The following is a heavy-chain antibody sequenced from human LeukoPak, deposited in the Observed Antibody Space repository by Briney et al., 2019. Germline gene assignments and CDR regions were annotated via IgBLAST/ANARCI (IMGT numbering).Heavy chain of an antibody. CDR1: GFTVSSNY. CDR3: ARAPEDTAMVGYAFDI. Sequence: PGGSLRLSCAASGFTVSSNYMSWIRQAPGKGLEWVSYISSSGSTIYYADSVKGRFTISRDDAKNSLYLQMNSLRAEDTAVYYCARAPEDTAMVGYAFDIWGQGTMVTVSS. J-gene: IGHJ3*02. V-gene: IGHV3-11*01. CDR2: ISSSGSTI. D-gene: IGHD5-18*01.